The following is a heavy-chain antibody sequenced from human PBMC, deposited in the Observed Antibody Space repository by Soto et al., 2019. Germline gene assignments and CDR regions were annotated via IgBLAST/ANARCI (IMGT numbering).Heavy chain of an antibody. CDR2: IYYSGST. V-gene: IGHV4-59*01. CDR1: GFSPSSCD. CDR3: ARDGGAAAGKAHYGMDS. D-gene: IGHD6-13*01. J-gene: IGHJ6*01. Sequence: TRSRTDAVFGFSPSSCDVVWIAPPLVLGLEWIGYIYYSGSTNYNPSLKSRVTISVGTSKNQFSLKLSSVTAADTAVYYCARDGGAAAGKAHYGMDSW.